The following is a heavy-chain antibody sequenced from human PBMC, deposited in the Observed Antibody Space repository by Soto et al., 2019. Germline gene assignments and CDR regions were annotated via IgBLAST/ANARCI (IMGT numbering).Heavy chain of an antibody. D-gene: IGHD3-10*01. Sequence: QVQLVQSGAEVKKPGASVKVSCKASGYTFTGYYMHWVRQAPGQGLEWMGWINPNSGGTNYAQKFQGWVTMTRDTSISTAYMELSRLRSDDTAVYYCARDLGEATREYGMDVWGQGTTVTVSS. CDR2: INPNSGGT. CDR3: ARDLGEATREYGMDV. V-gene: IGHV1-2*04. J-gene: IGHJ6*02. CDR1: GYTFTGYY.